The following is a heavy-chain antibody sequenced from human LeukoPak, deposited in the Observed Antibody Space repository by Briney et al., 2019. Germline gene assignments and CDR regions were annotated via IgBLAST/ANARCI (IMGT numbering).Heavy chain of an antibody. CDR3: ARDQNYYGSGVGFGFDS. CDR2: ISYDGSNK. V-gene: IGHV3-30*03. D-gene: IGHD3-10*01. J-gene: IGHJ4*02. Sequence: GGSLRLSCAASGYTFSSYGVHWVRQAPGKGLDWVAVISYDGSNKYYADSVKGRFTISRDNSKNTLYLQMNSLKSEDTDVYYCARDQNYYGSGVGFGFDSWGQGTLVTVSS. CDR1: GYTFSSYG.